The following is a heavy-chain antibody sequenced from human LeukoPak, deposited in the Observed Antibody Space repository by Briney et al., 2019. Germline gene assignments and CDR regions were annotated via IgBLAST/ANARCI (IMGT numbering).Heavy chain of an antibody. D-gene: IGHD3-10*01. CDR1: GGSISSSSYY. V-gene: IGHV4-39*01. CDR3: ARPTMVRGVPNWFDP. Sequence: SETLSLTCTVSGGSISSSSYYWGWIRQPPGKGLEWIGRIYYSGSTYYNPSLKSRVTISVDTSKNQFSLKLSSVTAADTAVYYCARPTMVRGVPNWFDPWGQGTLVTVSS. CDR2: IYYSGST. J-gene: IGHJ5*02.